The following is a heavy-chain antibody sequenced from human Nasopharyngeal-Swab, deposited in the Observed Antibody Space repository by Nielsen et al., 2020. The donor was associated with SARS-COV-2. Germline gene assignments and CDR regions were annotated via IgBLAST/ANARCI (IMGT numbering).Heavy chain of an antibody. CDR2: ISYDGSNK. CDR1: GFTFSSYG. V-gene: IGHV3-30*03. J-gene: IGHJ4*02. Sequence: GSLRLSCAASGFTFSSYGMHWVRQAPGKGLEWVAVISYDGSNKYYADSVKGRFTISRDNSKNTLYLQMNSLRAEDTAVYYCARAGIAVAGLDYWGQGTLVTVSS. D-gene: IGHD6-19*01. CDR3: ARAGIAVAGLDY.